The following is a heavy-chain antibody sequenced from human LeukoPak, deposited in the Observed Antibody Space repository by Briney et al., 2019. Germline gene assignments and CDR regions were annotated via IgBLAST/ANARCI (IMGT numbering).Heavy chain of an antibody. CDR3: ARHHGYWSYYYDSSGYYHYWRWFDP. Sequence: GGSLRLSCAASGFTFSSYSMNWVRQAPGKGLEWVSSISSSSTYIYYADSVKGRFTISRDNAKNSLYLQMNSLRAEDTAVYYCARHHGYWSYYYDSSGYYHYWRWFDPWGQGTLVTVSS. V-gene: IGHV3-21*01. J-gene: IGHJ5*02. CDR2: ISSSSTYI. CDR1: GFTFSSYS. D-gene: IGHD3-22*01.